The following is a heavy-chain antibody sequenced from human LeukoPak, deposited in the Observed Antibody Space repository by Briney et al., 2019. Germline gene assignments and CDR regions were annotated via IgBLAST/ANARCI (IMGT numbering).Heavy chain of an antibody. CDR2: IYHSGST. CDR1: GGSISSSNW. Sequence: SETLSLTCAVSGGSISSSNWWSWVRQPPGKGLEWIGEIYHSGSTNYNPSLKSRVAISVDKSENQFSLRLSSVTAADTAVYYCARIPFHYYAMDVWGQGTTVTVSS. D-gene: IGHD2-2*02. CDR3: ARIPFHYYAMDV. V-gene: IGHV4-4*02. J-gene: IGHJ6*02.